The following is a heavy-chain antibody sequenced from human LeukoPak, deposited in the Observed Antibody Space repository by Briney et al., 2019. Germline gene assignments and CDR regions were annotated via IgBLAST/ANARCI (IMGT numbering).Heavy chain of an antibody. Sequence: ASVKVSCKASGYTFTSYYMHWVRQAPGQGLEWMGIINPSGGSTSYAQKFQGRVTMTRDTSTSTVYMELSSLRSGDTAVYYCARDRIGGSSGYYCRPLDYWGQGTLVTVSS. CDR1: GYTFTSYY. CDR2: INPSGGST. CDR3: ARDRIGGSSGYYCRPLDY. J-gene: IGHJ4*02. V-gene: IGHV1-46*03. D-gene: IGHD3-22*01.